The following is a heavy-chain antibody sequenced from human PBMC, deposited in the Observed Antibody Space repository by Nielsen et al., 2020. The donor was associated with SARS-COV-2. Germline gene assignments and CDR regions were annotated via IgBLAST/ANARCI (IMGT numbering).Heavy chain of an antibody. V-gene: IGHV3-33*04. D-gene: IGHD4-17*01. CDR3: AKNPSRRDYGADY. Sequence: GGSLRLSCAASGFTFTTHAMHWVRQAPGKGLEWVAMIWRGGNYKIYADSVRGRFTISRDDSKNTLYLQIDSLRTEDTAMYYCAKNPSRRDYGADYWGQGTLVTVSS. CDR1: GFTFTTHA. J-gene: IGHJ4*02. CDR2: IWRGGNYK.